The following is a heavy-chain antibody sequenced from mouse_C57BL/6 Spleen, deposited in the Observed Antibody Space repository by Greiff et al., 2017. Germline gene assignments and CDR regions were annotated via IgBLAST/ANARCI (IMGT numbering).Heavy chain of an antibody. CDR1: GYTFTSYW. Sequence: QVQLQQPGAELVMPGASVKLSCKASGYTFTSYWMHWVKQRPGQGLEWIGEIDPSDSYTNYNQKFKGKSTLTVDKSSSTAYMQLSSLTSEDSAVYYCARSEGYGNYVNFDYWGQGTTLTVSS. CDR3: ARSEGYGNYVNFDY. V-gene: IGHV1-69*01. D-gene: IGHD2-1*01. CDR2: IDPSDSYT. J-gene: IGHJ2*01.